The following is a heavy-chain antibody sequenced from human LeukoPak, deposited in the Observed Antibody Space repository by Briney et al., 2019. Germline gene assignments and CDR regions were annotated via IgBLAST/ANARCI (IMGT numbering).Heavy chain of an antibody. J-gene: IGHJ4*02. Sequence: GASVKVSCKASGYTFTGYYMHWVRQAPGPGLEWMGWINPNSGGTNYAQKFQGRVTMTRDTSISTAYMELSRLRSDDTAVYYCARVGRYYGSGSYYGYWGQGTLVTVSS. V-gene: IGHV1-2*02. CDR1: GYTFTGYY. CDR2: INPNSGGT. D-gene: IGHD3-10*01. CDR3: ARVGRYYGSGSYYGY.